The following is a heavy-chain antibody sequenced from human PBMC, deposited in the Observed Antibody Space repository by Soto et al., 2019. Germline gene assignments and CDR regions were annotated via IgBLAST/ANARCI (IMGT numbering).Heavy chain of an antibody. CDR2: IYHSGST. CDR1: GGSISSGGYS. Sequence: SETLCLTCAVSGGSISSGGYSWSWIRQPPGKGLEWIGYIYHSGSTYYNPSLKSRVTISVDRSKNQFSLKLSSVTAADTAVYYCAKDQWYIRGVIHNWFDPWGQGTLVTVSS. D-gene: IGHD3-10*02. CDR3: AKDQWYIRGVIHNWFDP. J-gene: IGHJ5*02. V-gene: IGHV4-30-2*01.